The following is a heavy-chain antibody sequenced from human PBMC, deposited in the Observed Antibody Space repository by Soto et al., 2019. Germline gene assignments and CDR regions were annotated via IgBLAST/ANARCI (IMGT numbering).Heavy chain of an antibody. D-gene: IGHD7-27*01. Sequence: EVQLLESGGGLVQPGGSLRLSCVASGFPFSSYAMSWVRQTPGRGLECVSSISSGSNTYYTDSVRGRFTISRDNSKNSLYLQMSRLRADDTGLYYCAKASATGKSDGMDVWGQGTTVSVSS. CDR1: GFPFSSYA. V-gene: IGHV3-23*01. CDR2: ISSGSNT. J-gene: IGHJ6*02. CDR3: AKASATGKSDGMDV.